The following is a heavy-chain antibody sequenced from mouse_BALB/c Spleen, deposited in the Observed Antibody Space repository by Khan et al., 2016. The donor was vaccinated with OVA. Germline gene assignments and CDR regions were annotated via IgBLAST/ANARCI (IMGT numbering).Heavy chain of an antibody. CDR1: GFTFSSYV. J-gene: IGHJ2*01. CDR2: ISSGGTT. CDR3: AREAYRYDEYYFAY. D-gene: IGHD2-14*01. V-gene: IGHV5-6-5*01. Sequence: EVQVVESGGDLVKPGGSLKLSCAVSGFTFSSYVMSWVRQTPEKRLEWVASISSGGTTAYPDNVKGRITISRDNDRNIMYLQMSSLRSEDTAMYYCAREAYRYDEYYFAYWGPGTTLPVSS.